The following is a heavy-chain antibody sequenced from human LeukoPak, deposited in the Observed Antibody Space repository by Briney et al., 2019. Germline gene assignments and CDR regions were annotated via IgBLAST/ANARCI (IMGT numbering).Heavy chain of an antibody. CDR3: AKDRDYDFWSGYYWDN. V-gene: IGHV3-23*01. J-gene: IGHJ4*02. D-gene: IGHD3-3*01. CDR1: GFTFSSYA. Sequence: GGSLRLSCAASGFTFSSYAMSWVRQAPGRGLEWVSSISGSGGSTYYADSVKGRFTISRDNSKDTLYLQMHSLRGEDTAVYFCAKDRDYDFWSGYYWDNWGQGTLVAVSS. CDR2: ISGSGGST.